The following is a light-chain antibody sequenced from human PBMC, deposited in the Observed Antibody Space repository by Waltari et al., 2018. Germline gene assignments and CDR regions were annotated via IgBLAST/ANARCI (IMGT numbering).Light chain of an antibody. J-gene: IGLJ3*02. CDR1: ALPTKY. V-gene: IGLV3-10*01. Sequence: SYELTQPPSVSVSPGQTARITCPGDALPTKYPYWYQQKSGQPPVLVIYEDSKRPSGIPERFSGSSSGTMATLTISGAQVEDEADYYCYSTDSSGNHRVFGGGTKLTVL. CDR2: EDS. CDR3: YSTDSSGNHRV.